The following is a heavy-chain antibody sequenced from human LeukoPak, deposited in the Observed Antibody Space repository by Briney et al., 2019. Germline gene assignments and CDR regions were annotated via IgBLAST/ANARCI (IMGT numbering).Heavy chain of an antibody. CDR1: GGSISSSSSY. D-gene: IGHD2-15*01. CDR2: IYYSGTT. V-gene: IGHV4-39*01. CDR3: ARQGGWHYYFDY. Sequence: PSETLSLTCTVSGGSISSSSSYWGWIRQPPGKGLEWIVSIYYSGTTYYNPSLKSRVTISVDTSKNQFSLKLSSVTVADTAVYSCARQGGWHYYFDYWGQGTLVTVSS. J-gene: IGHJ4*02.